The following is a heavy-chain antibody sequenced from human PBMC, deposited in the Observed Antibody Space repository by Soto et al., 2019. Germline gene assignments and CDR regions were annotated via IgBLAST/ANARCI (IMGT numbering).Heavy chain of an antibody. V-gene: IGHV6-1*01. J-gene: IGHJ6*02. Sequence: SQTLSLTCAISGDSVSSNSAAWNWIRQSPSRGLEWLGRTYYRSKWYNDYAVSVKSRITINPDTSKNQFSLQLNSVTPEDTAVYYCARGRGLVQMRYYYYGMDVWGQGTTVTVSS. CDR2: TYYRSKWYN. CDR3: ARGRGLVQMRYYYYGMDV. CDR1: GDSVSSNSAA. D-gene: IGHD3-9*01.